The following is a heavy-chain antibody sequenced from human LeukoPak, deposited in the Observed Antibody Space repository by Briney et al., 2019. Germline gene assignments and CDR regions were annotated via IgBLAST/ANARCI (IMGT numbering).Heavy chain of an antibody. Sequence: PSETLSLTCTVSGGSISSYYWSWIRQPPGKGLEWIGYIYYSGSTNYNPSLKSRVTIPVDTSKNQFSLKLSSVTAADTAVYYCARLRLRYFDWSTSRYYFDYWGQGTLVTVSS. D-gene: IGHD3-9*01. J-gene: IGHJ4*02. V-gene: IGHV4-59*01. CDR1: GGSISSYY. CDR3: ARLRLRYFDWSTSRYYFDY. CDR2: IYYSGST.